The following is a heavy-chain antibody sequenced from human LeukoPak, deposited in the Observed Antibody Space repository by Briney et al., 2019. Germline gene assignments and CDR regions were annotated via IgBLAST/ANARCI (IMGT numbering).Heavy chain of an antibody. CDR2: IYTSGST. J-gene: IGHJ6*03. D-gene: IGHD3-22*01. CDR1: GGSISSGSYY. V-gene: IGHV4-61*02. CDR3: ARVTSSGYYYYYMDV. Sequence: SETLSLTCTVSGGSISSGSYYWSWIRQPAGKGLEWIGRIYTSGSTNYSPSLKSRVTISVDTSKNQFSLKLSSVTAADTAVYYCARVTSSGYYYYYMDVWGKGTTVTVSS.